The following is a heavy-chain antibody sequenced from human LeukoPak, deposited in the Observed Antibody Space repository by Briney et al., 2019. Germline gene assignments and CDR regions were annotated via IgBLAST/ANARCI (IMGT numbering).Heavy chain of an antibody. Sequence: ASVKVSCKASGYTFTSYGISWVRQAPGQGLEWMGWISAYNGNTNYAQKLQGRVTMTTDTSTSTAYMELRSLRSDDTAVYYCARGLGMGHDSSGSDWFDSWGQGTLVTVSS. J-gene: IGHJ5*01. V-gene: IGHV1-18*01. D-gene: IGHD3-22*01. CDR3: ARGLGMGHDSSGSDWFDS. CDR1: GYTFTSYG. CDR2: ISAYNGNT.